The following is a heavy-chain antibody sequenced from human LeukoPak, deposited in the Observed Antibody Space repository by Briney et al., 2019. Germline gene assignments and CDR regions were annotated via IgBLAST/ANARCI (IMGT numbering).Heavy chain of an antibody. CDR3: ANYHGSGSYPFDY. D-gene: IGHD3-10*01. CDR2: IYYSGSL. V-gene: IGHV4-59*01. J-gene: IGHJ4*02. Sequence: PSETLSLICTVSGGSISSFYWSWIRQPPGKGLEWIGYIYYSGSLNYNPSLKSRVTISLDTSKNQFSLRLSSVTAADTAVYYCANYHGSGSYPFDYWGQGTLVAVSS. CDR1: GGSISSFY.